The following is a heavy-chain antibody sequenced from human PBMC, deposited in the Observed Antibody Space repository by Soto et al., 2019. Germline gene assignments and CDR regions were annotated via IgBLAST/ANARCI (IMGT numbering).Heavy chain of an antibody. J-gene: IGHJ5*02. V-gene: IGHV1-18*01. CDR3: VRDESSSAGLDP. D-gene: IGHD6-6*01. Sequence: GASVKVSCKSSGYTFIRYDISWVRQAPGQGLEWMGWISTHNGNTYYAQNFQGRVTMTSDTPTSTAYMELRSLRSDDTAFYYCVRDESSSAGLDPWGQGTLVTVSS. CDR2: ISTHNGNT. CDR1: GYTFIRYD.